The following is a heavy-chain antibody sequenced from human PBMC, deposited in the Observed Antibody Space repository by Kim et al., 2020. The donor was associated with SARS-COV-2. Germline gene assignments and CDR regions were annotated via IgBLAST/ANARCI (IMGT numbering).Heavy chain of an antibody. D-gene: IGHD6-19*01. J-gene: IGHJ4*02. V-gene: IGHV1-3*01. CDR3: ALGRAGDY. CDR1: GVSFNNYV. CDR2: INPVNGNT. Sequence: AAVKVSCKASGVSFNNYVIYWVRQAPGQRLEWMGWINPVNGNTKYSQNFQCRVTITRDTSASTVYMELSSLRSEDTALYHCALGRAGDYWRQGTRVTVAS.